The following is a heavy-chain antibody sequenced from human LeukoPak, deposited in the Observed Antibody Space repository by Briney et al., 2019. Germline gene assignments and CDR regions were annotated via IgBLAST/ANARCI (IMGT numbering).Heavy chain of an antibody. Sequence: ASVKVSCKASGYTFTGYYMHWVRQAPGQGLEWMGWINPNSGGTNYAQRFQGRVTMTRDTSISTAYMELSRLRSDDTAVYYCARDVTNYDSSGYYPDYWGQGTLVTVSS. V-gene: IGHV1-2*02. D-gene: IGHD3-22*01. CDR1: GYTFTGYY. J-gene: IGHJ4*02. CDR2: INPNSGGT. CDR3: ARDVTNYDSSGYYPDY.